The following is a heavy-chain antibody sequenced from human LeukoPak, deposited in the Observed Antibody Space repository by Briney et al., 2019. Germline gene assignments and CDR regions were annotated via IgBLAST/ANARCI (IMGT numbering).Heavy chain of an antibody. Sequence: GGSLRLSCAASGFTFSSYWMSWVRQAPGKGLEWVANIKQDGSEKYYVDSVKGRFTISRDNAKNSLYLQMNSPRAEDTAVYYCASHDYYDSSGYYAFDIWGQGTMVTVSS. CDR2: IKQDGSEK. J-gene: IGHJ3*02. V-gene: IGHV3-7*01. CDR3: ASHDYYDSSGYYAFDI. CDR1: GFTFSSYW. D-gene: IGHD3-22*01.